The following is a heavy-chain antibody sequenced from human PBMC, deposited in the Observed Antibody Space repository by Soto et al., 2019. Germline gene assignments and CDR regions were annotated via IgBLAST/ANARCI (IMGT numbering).Heavy chain of an antibody. Sequence: QVQLVQSGAEVKKPGASVKVSCKASGYTFTSYGFSWVRQAPGQGLEWMGWISAYNGNTNYAQKLQGRLTMTTDTSTSTAYMELRSLRSDDTAVYYWARFREGYSDGWSYYYGMDVWGQGTTVTVSS. V-gene: IGHV1-18*01. J-gene: IGHJ6*02. D-gene: IGHD5-18*01. CDR3: ARFREGYSDGWSYYYGMDV. CDR1: GYTFTSYG. CDR2: ISAYNGNT.